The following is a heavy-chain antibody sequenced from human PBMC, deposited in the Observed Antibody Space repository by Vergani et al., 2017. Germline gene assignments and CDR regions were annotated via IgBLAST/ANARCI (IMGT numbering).Heavy chain of an antibody. CDR3: ARESPSRDQLLSYYYYGMDV. CDR1: GFTFSSYA. V-gene: IGHV3-30-3*01. D-gene: IGHD2-2*01. J-gene: IGHJ6*02. Sequence: QVQLVESGGGVVQPGRSLRLSCAASGFTFSSYAMHWVRQAPGKGLEWVAVISYDGSNKYYADSVKGRFTISRDNSKNTLYLQMNSLRAEDTAVYYCARESPSRDQLLSYYYYGMDVWGQGTTVTVSS. CDR2: ISYDGSNK.